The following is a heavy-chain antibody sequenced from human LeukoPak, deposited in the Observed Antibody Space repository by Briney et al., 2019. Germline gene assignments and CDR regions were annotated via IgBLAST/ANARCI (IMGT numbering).Heavy chain of an antibody. CDR1: GFNFRGYW. Sequence: PGGSLRLSCIASGFNFRGYWMHWVRQAPGKGLEWVSYFHSDESYTNYADSVKGRFTISRDNAKNTLHLEMNCLRAEDTAVYYCARGGVGAAFDYWGQGALVTVS. J-gene: IGHJ4*02. CDR3: ARGGVGAAFDY. CDR2: FHSDESYT. D-gene: IGHD1-26*01. V-gene: IGHV3-74*01.